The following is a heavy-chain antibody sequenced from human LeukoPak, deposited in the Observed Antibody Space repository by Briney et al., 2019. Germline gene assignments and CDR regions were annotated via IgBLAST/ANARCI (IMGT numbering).Heavy chain of an antibody. CDR1: GGSFSGYY. Sequence: PSETLSLTCAVYGGSFSGYYWSWIRQPPGKGLEWIGEINHSGSTNYNPSLKSRVTISVDTSKNQFSLKLSSVTAADTAVYYCARDSWFLNWFDPWGQGTLVTVSS. D-gene: IGHD6-13*01. J-gene: IGHJ5*02. CDR2: INHSGST. V-gene: IGHV4-34*01. CDR3: ARDSWFLNWFDP.